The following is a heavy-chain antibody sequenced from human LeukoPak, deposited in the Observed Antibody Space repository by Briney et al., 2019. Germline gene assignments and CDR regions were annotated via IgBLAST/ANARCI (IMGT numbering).Heavy chain of an antibody. CDR1: VYTFTSYY. J-gene: IGHJ4*02. Sequence: GASVKVSCKASVYTFTSYYIHWVRQAPGQGLEWMGQISPSGTTTYAQKFKGRVTMTRDKSTSTVNMDLSDLTFEDTAVYHCAKDSGAYGPDYWGQGTLLTVSS. D-gene: IGHD4-17*01. CDR3: AKDSGAYGPDY. V-gene: IGHV1-46*01. CDR2: ISPSGTT.